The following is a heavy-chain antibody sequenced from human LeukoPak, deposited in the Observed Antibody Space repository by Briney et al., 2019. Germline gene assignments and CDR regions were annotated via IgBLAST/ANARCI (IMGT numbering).Heavy chain of an antibody. CDR3: ARLGSRVV. V-gene: IGHV4-34*01. J-gene: IGHJ4*02. D-gene: IGHD3-10*01. Sequence: SETLSLTCAVYGGSFSGYYWSWIRQPPGKGLEWIGEINHSGYTNYNPSLKSRVTMSVDTSKNQFSLKLNSMTAADMAVYYCARLGSRVVWGQGTLVIVSS. CDR1: GGSFSGYY. CDR2: INHSGYT.